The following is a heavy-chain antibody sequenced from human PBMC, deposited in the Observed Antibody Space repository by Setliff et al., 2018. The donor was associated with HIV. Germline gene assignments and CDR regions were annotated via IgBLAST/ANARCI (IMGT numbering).Heavy chain of an antibody. D-gene: IGHD3-3*01. Sequence: ASVKVSCKASGYTFTTYALHWVRQAPGQRLEWMGWINAGNGNAKYSQKFQGRVTITRDTSASTAYMELSSLRSEDTAVYYCARAADYDFWSGYSSGWFDPWGQGTLVTVSS. CDR3: ARAADYDFWSGYSSGWFDP. V-gene: IGHV1-3*01. CDR1: GYTFTTYA. CDR2: INAGNGNA. J-gene: IGHJ5*02.